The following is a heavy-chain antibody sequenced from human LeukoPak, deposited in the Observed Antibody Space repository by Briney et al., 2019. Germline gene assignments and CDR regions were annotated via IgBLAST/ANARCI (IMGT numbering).Heavy chain of an antibody. V-gene: IGHV4-4*07. CDR1: GASISLYY. J-gene: IGHJ2*01. CDR3: ARDSRTARPWYFDL. CDR2: MSSSGST. D-gene: IGHD2-21*02. Sequence: KPSETLSLTCTASGASISLYYWSWIRQPAGKGLEWIGRMSSSGSTSYNPSLKSRVTMSVDTSRNQFSLDLSSVTAADTAVYYCARDSRTARPWYFDLWGRGTLVTVSS.